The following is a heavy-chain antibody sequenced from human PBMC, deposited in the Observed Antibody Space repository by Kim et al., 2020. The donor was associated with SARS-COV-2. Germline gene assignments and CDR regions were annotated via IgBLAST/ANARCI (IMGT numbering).Heavy chain of an antibody. CDR3: ARDLRSSSWYVFGRTDNWFDP. Sequence: GGSLRLSCAASGFTFSSYSMNWVRQAPGKGLEWVSSISSSSSYIYYADSVKGRFTISRDNAKNSLYLQMNSLRAEDTAVYYCARDLRSSSWYVFGRTDNWFDPWGQGTLVTVSS. V-gene: IGHV3-21*01. D-gene: IGHD6-13*01. J-gene: IGHJ5*02. CDR1: GFTFSSYS. CDR2: ISSSSSYI.